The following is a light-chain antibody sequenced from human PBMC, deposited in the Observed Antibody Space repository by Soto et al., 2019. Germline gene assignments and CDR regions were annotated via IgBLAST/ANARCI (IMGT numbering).Light chain of an antibody. CDR2: EVS. CDR3: CSYAGSRTVV. Sequence: QSALTQPASVSGSPGQSITISCTGTSSDVGGYNYVSWYQQHPGKAPKLMIYEVSNRPSGVSNRFSGSKSGNTASLTITGLQAEDEADYHCCSYAGSRTVVFGGGTKLTVL. CDR1: SSDVGGYNY. V-gene: IGLV2-14*01. J-gene: IGLJ2*01.